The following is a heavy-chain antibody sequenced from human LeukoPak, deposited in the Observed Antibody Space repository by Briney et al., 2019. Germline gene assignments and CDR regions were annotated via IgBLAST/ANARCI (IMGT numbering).Heavy chain of an antibody. CDR1: GYTFSAFH. CDR2: VNPNSGDT. CDR3: ARSNYYGSQSEY. D-gene: IGHD3-10*01. Sequence: GASVKVSCEASGYTFSAFHIHWVRLAPGQGPEWMGWVNPNSGDTNYAQRFRGRVTMTRDTSINTAYMELSSQRSDDTAVYYCARSNYYGSQSEYWGQGTLVAVSS. J-gene: IGHJ4*02. V-gene: IGHV1-2*02.